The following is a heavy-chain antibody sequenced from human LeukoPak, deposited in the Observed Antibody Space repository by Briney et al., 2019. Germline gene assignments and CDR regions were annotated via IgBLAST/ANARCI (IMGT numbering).Heavy chain of an antibody. CDR2: INPNSGGT. Sequence: ASVKVSCKASGYTFTGYYMRWVRQAPGQGLEWMGWINPNSGGTNYAQKFQGRVTMTRDTSISTAYMELSRLRSDDTAVYYCASSYYDSSGYHGWFDPWGQGTLVTVSS. D-gene: IGHD3-22*01. J-gene: IGHJ5*02. V-gene: IGHV1-2*02. CDR1: GYTFTGYY. CDR3: ASSYYDSSGYHGWFDP.